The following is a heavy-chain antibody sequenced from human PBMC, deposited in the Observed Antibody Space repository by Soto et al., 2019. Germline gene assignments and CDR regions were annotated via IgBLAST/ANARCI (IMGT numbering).Heavy chain of an antibody. Sequence: GGSLRLSCAASGFTFSSYSMNWVRQAPGKGLEWVSYISSSSSTIYYADSVKGRFTISRDNAKNSLYLQMNSLRDEDTAVYYCASGKRGLAASAGLYWGQGTLVTVSS. V-gene: IGHV3-48*02. CDR3: ASGKRGLAASAGLY. CDR2: ISSSSSTI. CDR1: GFTFSSYS. D-gene: IGHD2-15*01. J-gene: IGHJ4*02.